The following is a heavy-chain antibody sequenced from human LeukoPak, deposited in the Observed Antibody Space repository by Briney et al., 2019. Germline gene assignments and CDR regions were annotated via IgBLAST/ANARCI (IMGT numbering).Heavy chain of an antibody. V-gene: IGHV1-69*10. CDR2: IIATLGTT. D-gene: IGHD5-18*01. Sequence: SVKVSCNTSDDILTSYDISWVRQARGQGLEWMGGIIATLGTTNHAQNFQGRVTMTRDMSTSTVYMELSSVRSEDTAVYYCARVSDTALKYWGQGTLVTVSS. CDR1: DDILTSYD. J-gene: IGHJ4*02. CDR3: ARVSDTALKY.